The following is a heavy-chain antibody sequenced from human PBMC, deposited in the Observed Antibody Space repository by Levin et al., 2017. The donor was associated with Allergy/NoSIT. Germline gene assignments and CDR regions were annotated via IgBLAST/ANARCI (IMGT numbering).Heavy chain of an antibody. D-gene: IGHD3-3*01. CDR3: AILIFGSSWWDY. V-gene: IGHV3-23*01. J-gene: IGHJ4*02. CDR1: GFTFSTYA. Sequence: PGGSLRLSCAASGFTFSTYAMTWVRQAPGKGLEWVSVISGTGGNTYYADSVKGRFTISRDNSKNTVDLQMDSLRAEDTAVYYCAILIFGSSWWDYWGRGTLVTVSS. CDR2: ISGTGGNT.